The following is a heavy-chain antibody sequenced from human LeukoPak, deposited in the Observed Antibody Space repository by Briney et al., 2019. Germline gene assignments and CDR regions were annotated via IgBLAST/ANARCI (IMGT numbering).Heavy chain of an antibody. CDR3: ARGILRFPNAFDI. V-gene: IGHV4-59*01. CDR1: GGSISSYY. CDR2: IYYSGST. J-gene: IGHJ3*02. Sequence: SETLSLTCTVSGGSISSYYWSWIRQPPGRGLEWIGYIYYSGSTNYNPSLKSRVTISVDTSKNQFSLKLSSVTAADTAVYYCARGILRFPNAFDIWGQGTMVTVSS. D-gene: IGHD3-3*01.